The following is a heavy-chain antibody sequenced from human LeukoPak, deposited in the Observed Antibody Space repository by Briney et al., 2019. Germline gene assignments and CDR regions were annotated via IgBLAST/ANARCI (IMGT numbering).Heavy chain of an antibody. CDR1: GFTFSSYS. J-gene: IGHJ5*02. Sequence: GGSLRLSCAASGFTFSSYSMNWVRQAPGKGLEWVSYITPSSSTIYYADSVKGRFTISRDNAKNSLYLQMNSLRAEDTALYHCAREGSGYSSSWYPWFDPWGQGTLVTVSS. V-gene: IGHV3-48*04. D-gene: IGHD6-13*01. CDR2: ITPSSSTI. CDR3: AREGSGYSSSWYPWFDP.